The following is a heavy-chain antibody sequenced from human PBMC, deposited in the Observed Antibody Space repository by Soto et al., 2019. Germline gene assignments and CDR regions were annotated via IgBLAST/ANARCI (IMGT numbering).Heavy chain of an antibody. Sequence: ASVKVSCKASGYTFTGYYMHWVRQAPGQGLEWMGWINPNSGGTNYAQKFQGRVTMTRDTSISTAYMELSRLRSDDTAVYYCARIYYHDSSTSMDVWGQGTRVTVSS. D-gene: IGHD3-22*01. J-gene: IGHJ6*02. CDR1: GYTFTGYY. V-gene: IGHV1-2*02. CDR2: INPNSGGT. CDR3: ARIYYHDSSTSMDV.